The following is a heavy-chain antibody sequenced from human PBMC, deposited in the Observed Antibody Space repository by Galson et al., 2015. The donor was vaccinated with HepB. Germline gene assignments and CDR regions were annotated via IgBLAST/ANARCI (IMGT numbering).Heavy chain of an antibody. CDR3: ARDQDYDSNDLSLNFDY. CDR2: IGSSGSTI. J-gene: IGHJ4*02. Sequence: SLRLSCAASGFTFSDYDMSWIRQAPGKGLEWVSDIGSSGSTIYYADSVKGRFTISRDNAKNTLYLQMNSLRAEDTAVYFCARDQDYDSNDLSLNFDYWGQGTLVTVSS. CDR1: GFTFSDYD. V-gene: IGHV3-11*01. D-gene: IGHD3-22*01.